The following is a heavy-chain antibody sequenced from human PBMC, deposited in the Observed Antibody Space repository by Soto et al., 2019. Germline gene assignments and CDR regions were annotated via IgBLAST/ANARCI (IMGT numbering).Heavy chain of an antibody. D-gene: IGHD1-26*01. CDR1: GFTFSSYG. Sequence: GGSLRLSCAASGFTFSSYGMHWVRQAPGKGLEWVAVIWYDGSNKYYADSVKGRFTISRDNSKNTLYLQMNSMRAEDTAVYYCARGTTGSYYGDHWGQATLVTVTS. V-gene: IGHV3-33*01. CDR2: IWYDGSNK. CDR3: ARGTTGSYYGDH. J-gene: IGHJ4*02.